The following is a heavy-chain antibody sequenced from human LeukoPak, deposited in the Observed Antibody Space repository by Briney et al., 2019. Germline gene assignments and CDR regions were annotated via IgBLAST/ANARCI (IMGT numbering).Heavy chain of an antibody. D-gene: IGHD3-10*02. CDR2: INWNGGST. V-gene: IGHV3-20*04. CDR3: AELGITMIGGV. J-gene: IGHJ6*04. CDR1: GFTFDDYG. Sequence: GSLRLSCAASGFTFDDYGMSWVPQAPRKGLEWVSGINWNGGSTGYADSVKGRFTISRDNAKNSLYLQMNSLRAEDTAVYYCAELGITMIGGVWGKGTTVTISS.